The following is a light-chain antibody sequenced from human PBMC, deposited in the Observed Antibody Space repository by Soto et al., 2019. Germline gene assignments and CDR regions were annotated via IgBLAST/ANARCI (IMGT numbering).Light chain of an antibody. CDR2: NNN. V-gene: IGLV1-44*01. Sequence: QSVLTQPPSASGTPGQTVTISCSRSSSNIGPNAVNWYQQLPGTAPKLLLYNNNQRPSGVSDRFSGSKSGTSASLAISGLQSDDEADYHCAAWDDSLNGLVFGTGTKLTVL. CDR3: AAWDDSLNGLV. CDR1: SSNIGPNA. J-gene: IGLJ1*01.